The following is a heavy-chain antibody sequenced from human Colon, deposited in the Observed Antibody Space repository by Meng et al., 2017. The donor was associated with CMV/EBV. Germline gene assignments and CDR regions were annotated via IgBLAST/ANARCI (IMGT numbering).Heavy chain of an antibody. Sequence: QVELVGFGGGGVQPGGSLRLSCAASGFTFSDYGMHWLRQAPGKGLEWVAFVLYDGSRKYYGDSVKGRFSISRDNSKNTLYLQMNSLRADDTAVYYCVKDQCRGWGQGTLVTVSS. V-gene: IGHV3-30*02. J-gene: IGHJ4*02. CDR1: GFTFSDYG. CDR3: VKDQCRG. CDR2: VLYDGSRK. D-gene: IGHD3-10*01.